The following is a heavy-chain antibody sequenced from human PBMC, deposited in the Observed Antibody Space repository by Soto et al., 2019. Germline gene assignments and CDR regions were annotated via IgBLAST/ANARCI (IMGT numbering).Heavy chain of an antibody. D-gene: IGHD3-22*01. CDR1: GGTFRSYA. J-gene: IGHJ6*02. V-gene: IGHV1-69*13. Sequence: GASVKVSCKASGGTFRSYAISWVRQAPGQGLEWMGGIIPIFGTANYAQKFQGRVTITADESTSTAYMELSSLRSEDTAVYYCARDYYASSGYSSFQGDYYYGMDVWGQGTMVTVSS. CDR2: IIPIFGTA. CDR3: ARDYYASSGYSSFQGDYYYGMDV.